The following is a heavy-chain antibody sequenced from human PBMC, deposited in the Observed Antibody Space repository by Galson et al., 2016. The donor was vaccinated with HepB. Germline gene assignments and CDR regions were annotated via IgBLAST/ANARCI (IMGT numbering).Heavy chain of an antibody. V-gene: IGHV4-38-2*02. CDR1: DYSISSGYF. Sequence: SETLSLTCTVSDYSISSGYFWGWIRQPPGKGLEWIGSIYRGDTTHYNPSLRSRVTVSLDASKNHFSLNLRSVTAADTAVYYCARSFCGGDCSRLYIWFDLWGHGTLVTVSS. D-gene: IGHD2-21*02. CDR3: ARSFCGGDCSRLYIWFDL. CDR2: IYRGDTT. J-gene: IGHJ5*02.